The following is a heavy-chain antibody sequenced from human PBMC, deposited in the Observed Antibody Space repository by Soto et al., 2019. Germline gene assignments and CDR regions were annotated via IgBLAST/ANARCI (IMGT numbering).Heavy chain of an antibody. V-gene: IGHV4-31*03. J-gene: IGHJ5*02. CDR1: GGSISSGGYY. Sequence: QVQLQESGPGLVKPSQTLSLTCTVSGGSISSGGYYWSWIRQHPGKGLEWIGYIYYSGSTYFNPSLKSRLTISVDTSKSQFSLQLSSVTAADTAVYYCARAGHSISSEGANWFDPWGQGTLVTVSS. D-gene: IGHD6-6*01. CDR3: ARAGHSISSEGANWFDP. CDR2: IYYSGST.